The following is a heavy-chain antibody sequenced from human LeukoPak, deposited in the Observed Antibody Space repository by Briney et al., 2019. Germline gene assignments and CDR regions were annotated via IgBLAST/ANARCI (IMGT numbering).Heavy chain of an antibody. V-gene: IGHV4-39*01. CDR2: IYYSGST. CDR1: GGSISSSGYY. CDR3: ARHEYSGSFYGLSWFDP. Sequence: SETLSLTCTVSGGSISSSGYYWGWIRQPPGKGLEWIASIYYSGSTYYNPSLKSRVTISVDTSKNQLSLKLSSLTAADTAVYYCARHEYSGSFYGLSWFDPWGQGTLVTVSS. J-gene: IGHJ5*02. D-gene: IGHD1-26*01.